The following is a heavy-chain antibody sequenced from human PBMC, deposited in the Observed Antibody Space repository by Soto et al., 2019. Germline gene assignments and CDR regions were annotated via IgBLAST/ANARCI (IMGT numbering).Heavy chain of an antibody. CDR3: ARGPGSLSYFDF. J-gene: IGHJ4*02. V-gene: IGHV4-59*08. D-gene: IGHD2-2*01. Sequence: SETLSLTCTVSGGSISSYYWSWIRQPPGKGLEWIGYIYNSGSTNYNPSLKSRVTISVDTSKSQFSLKLSSVTAADTAVYYCARGPGSLSYFDFWGQGTLVTVSS. CDR2: IYNSGST. CDR1: GGSISSYY.